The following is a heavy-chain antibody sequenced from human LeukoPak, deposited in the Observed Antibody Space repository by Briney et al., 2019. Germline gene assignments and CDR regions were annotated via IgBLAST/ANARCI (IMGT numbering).Heavy chain of an antibody. D-gene: IGHD2-15*01. V-gene: IGHV4-39*01. CDR3: ARLGYCSGGSCHHDY. Sequence: SETLSLTCTVSGGSISSSSCYWAWIRQPPGKGLEWIGTIYYSGSTYYNPSLKSRVTISVDTSKNQFSLKMTSVTAADTAAYYCARLGYCSGGSCHHDYWGQGTLVTVSS. CDR1: GGSISSSSCY. CDR2: IYYSGST. J-gene: IGHJ4*02.